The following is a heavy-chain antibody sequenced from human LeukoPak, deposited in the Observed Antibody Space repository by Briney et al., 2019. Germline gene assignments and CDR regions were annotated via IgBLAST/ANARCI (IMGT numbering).Heavy chain of an antibody. CDR3: ARDPCHGALDY. V-gene: IGHV3-7*03. D-gene: IGHD2-2*01. CDR1: GFTFSSSW. CDR2: IKQDGTEE. Sequence: GGSLRLSCVASGFTFSSSWMSWVRRAPGKGLERAANIKQDGTEEYYVDSVRGRFSISKDNAKNSLYLQMNSLRAEDTAVYYCARDPCHGALDYWGQGALVTVSS. J-gene: IGHJ4*02.